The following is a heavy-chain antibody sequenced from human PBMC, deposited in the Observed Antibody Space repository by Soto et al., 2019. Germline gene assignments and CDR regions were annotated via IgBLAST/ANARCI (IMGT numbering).Heavy chain of an antibody. CDR1: GFTFSNYA. CDR3: ARAPPPHYYSYYMDV. V-gene: IGHV3-23*01. J-gene: IGHJ6*03. Sequence: EVQLLESGGGLVQPGGSLRLSCAASGFTFSNYAMSWVRQAPGKGLEWVSAISASGTSTYYADSVKGRFTISRDNSKNTLYLQMNSLRAEETAIYYCARAPPPHYYSYYMDVWGKGTTVTVSS. CDR2: ISASGTST.